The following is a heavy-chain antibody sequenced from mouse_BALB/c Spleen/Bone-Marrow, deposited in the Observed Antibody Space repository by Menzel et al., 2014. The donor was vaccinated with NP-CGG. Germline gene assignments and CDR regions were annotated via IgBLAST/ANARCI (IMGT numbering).Heavy chain of an antibody. J-gene: IGHJ3*01. Sequence: EVMLEESGGDLVKSGGSLKLSCAASGFTFSTYGMSWVRQTPDKRLEWVATISSGGDYTYYPDSVKGRFTNSRDNAKNTLYLQISSLNSEDTAINYYANQTGTWFAYWGQGTLVTVSA. CDR3: ANQTGTWFAY. CDR1: GFTFSTYG. CDR2: ISSGGDYT. V-gene: IGHV5-6*01. D-gene: IGHD4-1*01.